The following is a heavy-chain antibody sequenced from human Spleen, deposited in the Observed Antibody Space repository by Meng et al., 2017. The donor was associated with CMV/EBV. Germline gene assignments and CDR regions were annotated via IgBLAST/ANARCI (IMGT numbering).Heavy chain of an antibody. J-gene: IGHJ3*02. CDR3: AHLNYYDSSGYVGAFDI. D-gene: IGHD3-22*01. CDR2: IYWNDDK. V-gene: IGHV2-5*01. Sequence: SGPTLVKPTQTLTLTCTFSGFSLSTSGVGVGWIRQPPGKALEWLALIYWNDDKRYSPSLKSRLTITKDTSKNQVVLTMTNMDPVDTATYYCAHLNYYDSSGYVGAFDIWGQGTMVTVSS. CDR1: GFSLSTSGVG.